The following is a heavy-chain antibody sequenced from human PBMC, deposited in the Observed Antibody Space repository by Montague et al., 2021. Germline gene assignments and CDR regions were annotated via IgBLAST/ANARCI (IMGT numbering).Heavy chain of an antibody. CDR3: ARTSASSDY. CDR1: GDSDSINRAG. CDR2: SYHRPKWNN. Sequence: CAISGDSDSINRAGCSWIRQSPSRGLDWLLISYHRPKWNNDYAVSVKSRITINPDTSKNQISLQLNSVTPEDTAVYYCARTSASSDYWGQGTLVTVSS. V-gene: IGHV6-1*01. D-gene: IGHD1-26*01. J-gene: IGHJ4*02.